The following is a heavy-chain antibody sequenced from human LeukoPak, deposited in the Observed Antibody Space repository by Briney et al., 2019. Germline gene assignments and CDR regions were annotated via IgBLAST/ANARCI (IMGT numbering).Heavy chain of an antibody. V-gene: IGHV3-33*01. CDR1: GFPFSSYG. CDR3: ARDAGRAPGYSSGWDPFDY. CDR2: LWSEGSNI. D-gene: IGHD6-19*01. Sequence: GGPLSLSCGVSGFPFSSYGMPGVPQAPARGREWVPLLWSEGSNIYPADSVKGRFTISRDNSKSTLYLQMNSLRAEDTAVYYCARDAGRAPGYSSGWDPFDYWGQGTLVTVSS. J-gene: IGHJ4*02.